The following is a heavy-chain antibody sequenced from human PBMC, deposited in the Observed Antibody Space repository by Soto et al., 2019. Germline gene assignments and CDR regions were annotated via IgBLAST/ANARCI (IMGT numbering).Heavy chain of an antibody. CDR2: INAGNGNT. V-gene: IGHV1-3*05. CDR3: ARVSGWYFLDY. Sequence: QVRLVQSGAEEKKPGASVKVSCKASGYTFTSYAMHWVRQAPGQRLEWMGWINAGNGNTKYSQKFQGRVTFTMDTSASTAYMERSSLRSEDTAVYYCARVSGWYFLDYWGQGTLVTVSS. D-gene: IGHD6-19*01. CDR1: GYTFTSYA. J-gene: IGHJ4*02.